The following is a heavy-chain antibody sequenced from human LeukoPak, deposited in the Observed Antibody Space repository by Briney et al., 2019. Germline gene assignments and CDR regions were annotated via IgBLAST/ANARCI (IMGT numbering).Heavy chain of an antibody. Sequence: PGGSLRLSCAASGFTSDHFDDYGISWVRQAPGKGLEWVAVIWYDGSNKYYADSVKGRFTISGDNSKNTLYLQMNSLRAEDTAVYYCARVHGIAALDYWGQGTLVTVSS. J-gene: IGHJ4*02. D-gene: IGHD6-13*01. CDR2: IWYDGSNK. CDR1: GFTSDHFDDYG. CDR3: ARVHGIAALDY. V-gene: IGHV3-33*07.